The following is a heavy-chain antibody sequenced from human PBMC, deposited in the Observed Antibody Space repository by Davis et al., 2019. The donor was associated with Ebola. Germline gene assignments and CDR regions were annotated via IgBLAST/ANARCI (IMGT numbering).Heavy chain of an antibody. Sequence: SETLSLTCTVSGASISSSYWGWIRQPPGKGLDWIGYVHYSGSTNYNPSLKSRLSMSVDTSKNQFSLKLNSVSAADAAIYYCARGGVNWFDPWGQGILVTVSS. J-gene: IGHJ5*02. CDR2: VHYSGST. V-gene: IGHV4-59*01. CDR1: GASISSSY. CDR3: ARGGVNWFDP.